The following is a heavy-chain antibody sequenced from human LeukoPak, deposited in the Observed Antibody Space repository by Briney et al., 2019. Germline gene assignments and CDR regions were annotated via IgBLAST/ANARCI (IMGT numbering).Heavy chain of an antibody. CDR1: GFTFSSYA. D-gene: IGHD3-22*01. CDR3: AKEGVLADYYDSSGYYATFDY. Sequence: PGGSLRLSCAASGFTFSSYAMSCVRQAPGKGREWVSAISGSGGRTYYADSVKGRFTISRDNSKNTLYLQMNSLRAEDTAVYYCAKEGVLADYYDSSGYYATFDYWGQGTLVTVSS. V-gene: IGHV3-23*01. J-gene: IGHJ4*02. CDR2: ISGSGGRT.